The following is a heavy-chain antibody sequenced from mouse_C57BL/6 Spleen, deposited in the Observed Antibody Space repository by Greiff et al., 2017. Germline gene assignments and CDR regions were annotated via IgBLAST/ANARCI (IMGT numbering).Heavy chain of an antibody. J-gene: IGHJ4*01. CDR1: GYTFTDYE. V-gene: IGHV1-15*01. CDR2: IDPATGGT. D-gene: IGHD1-1*01. CDR3: TGDYCSRNDYATDY. Sequence: QVQLQQPGAELVRPGASVTLSCKASGYTFTDYEMHWVKQTPVHGLEWIGAIDPATGGTAYNQKFKGKAILTADTTSSTAYMELRSLTSEDSAVYYSTGDYCSRNDYATDYWGQGTSVTVSS.